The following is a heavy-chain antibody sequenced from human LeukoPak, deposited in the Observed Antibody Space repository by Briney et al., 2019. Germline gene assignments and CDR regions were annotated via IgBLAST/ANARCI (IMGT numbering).Heavy chain of an antibody. CDR1: GDSIRSSY. V-gene: IGHV4-59*01. CDR2: IYYSGSA. Sequence: SETLSLTCTVSGDSIRSSYWSWIRQPPGETLEWVGYIYYSGSANYNPSLKDPVSMSVDTSKNQLSLRLSSVTAADTAVYYCARERGGQRSGQFDQWGQGILVTVSS. J-gene: IGHJ4*02. CDR3: ARERGGQRSGQFDQ. D-gene: IGHD2-15*01.